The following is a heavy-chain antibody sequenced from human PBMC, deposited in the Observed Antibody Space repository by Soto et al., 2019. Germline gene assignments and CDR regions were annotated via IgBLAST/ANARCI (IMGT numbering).Heavy chain of an antibody. CDR2: ISGNGGTA. V-gene: IGHV3-23*01. CDR3: AKNPEEIVPGGADY. CDR1: GFTFSVYG. D-gene: IGHD2-15*01. Sequence: ESGGGLVQPGGSLRLSCAASGFTFSVYGMTWVRQGPGKGLEWVSLISGNGGTAYYADSVEGRFTISRDNSKNTLYLQMNSLRAEDTAVYYCAKNPEEIVPGGADYWVQGTLVTVSS. J-gene: IGHJ4*02.